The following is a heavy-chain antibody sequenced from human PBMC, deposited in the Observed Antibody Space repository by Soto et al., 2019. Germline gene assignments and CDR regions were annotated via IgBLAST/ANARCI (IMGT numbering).Heavy chain of an antibody. Sequence: GSLILSCAASGFTFSSYAMHWVRQAPGKGLEWVAVISYDGSNKYYADSVKGRFTISRDNSKNTLYLQMNSLRDEDTAVYYCARVRRNDASDYYGMDVWGQGTTVTVSS. J-gene: IGHJ6*02. D-gene: IGHD1-1*01. V-gene: IGHV3-30*04. CDR1: GFTFSSYA. CDR3: ARVRRNDASDYYGMDV. CDR2: ISYDGSNK.